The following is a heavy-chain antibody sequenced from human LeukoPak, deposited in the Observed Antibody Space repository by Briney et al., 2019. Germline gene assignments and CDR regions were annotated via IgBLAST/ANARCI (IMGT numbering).Heavy chain of an antibody. CDR2: IIPMYGTT. CDR1: GGTFSRYA. Sequence: SVKVSCKASGGTFSRYAISWVRQAPGQGVEWMGGIIPMYGTTNYAQKFQGRVTITADESTSTAYMELSRLRSEDTALYYCARDRDDSSGYYYGRVLEYWGQGTLVTVSS. CDR3: ARDRDDSSGYYYGRVLEY. J-gene: IGHJ4*02. V-gene: IGHV1-69*13. D-gene: IGHD3-22*01.